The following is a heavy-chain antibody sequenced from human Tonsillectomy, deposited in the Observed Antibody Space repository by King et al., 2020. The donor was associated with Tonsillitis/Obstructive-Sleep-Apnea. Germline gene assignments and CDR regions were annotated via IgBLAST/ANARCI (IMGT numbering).Heavy chain of an antibody. J-gene: IGHJ1*01. V-gene: IGHV3-9*01. D-gene: IGHD6-19*01. CDR2: ISGNSASI. CDR1: GFTFDDYA. CDR3: AKYIGQWLPSEYFQH. Sequence: VQLVESGGGLVQPGRSLRLSCAASGFTFDDYAMHWVRQAPGKGLEWVSGISGNSASIGYADSVKGRFTISRDNAKNSLYLQMNSLRAEDTALYYCAKYIGQWLPSEYFQHWGQGTLVTVSS.